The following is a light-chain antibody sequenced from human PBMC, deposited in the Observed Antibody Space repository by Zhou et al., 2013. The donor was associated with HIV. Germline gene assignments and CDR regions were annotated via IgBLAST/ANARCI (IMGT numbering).Light chain of an antibody. CDR3: QQYNSPSYT. Sequence: DIQMTQSPSSLSASVGDRVTITCRASQSISSYLNWYQQKPGKAPKLLIYAASSLQSGVPSRFSGSGSGTEFTLTITNLQPDDFATYYCQQYNSPSYTFGPGTKLEIK. J-gene: IGKJ2*01. CDR1: QSISSY. V-gene: IGKV1-39*01. CDR2: AAS.